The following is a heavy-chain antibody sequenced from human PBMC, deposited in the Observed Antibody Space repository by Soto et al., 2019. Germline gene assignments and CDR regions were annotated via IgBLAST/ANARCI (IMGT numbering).Heavy chain of an antibody. J-gene: IGHJ6*02. Sequence: GGSLRLSCEASGFMFSTYLMSWVRQGPGKGLEWVANIKQGGNEKFYVDSVKGRFTISRDNAKKSLFLQMNSLRPEDTAVYYCVGALTYEVPYYYYGMDVWGQGTTVTVSS. CDR1: GFMFSTYL. CDR2: IKQGGNEK. D-gene: IGHD3-16*01. CDR3: VGALTYEVPYYYYGMDV. V-gene: IGHV3-7*01.